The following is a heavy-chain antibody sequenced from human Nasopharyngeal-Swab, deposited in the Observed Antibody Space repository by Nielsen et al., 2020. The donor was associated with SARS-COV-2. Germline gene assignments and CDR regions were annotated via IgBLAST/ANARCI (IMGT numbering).Heavy chain of an antibody. D-gene: IGHD3-22*01. V-gene: IGHV3-21*01. CDR3: ASAGAYYYDSSGYAFDI. J-gene: IGHJ3*02. CDR2: ISSSSSYI. Sequence: GESLKISCAASGFTFSSYSMNWVRQAPGKGLEWVSSISSSSSYIYYADSVKGRFTISRDNAKNSLYLQMNSLRAEDTAVYYCASAGAYYYDSSGYAFDIWGQRTMVTVSS. CDR1: GFTFSSYS.